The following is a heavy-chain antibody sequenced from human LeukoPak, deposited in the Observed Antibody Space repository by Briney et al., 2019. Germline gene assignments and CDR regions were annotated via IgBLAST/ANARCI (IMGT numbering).Heavy chain of an antibody. CDR2: ISGSGGST. D-gene: IGHD3-9*01. Sequence: GGSLRLSCAASGFTFSSYAMSWVRQAPGKGLEWVSAISGSGGSTYYADSVKGRFTISRDNSKNTLYLQMNSLRAEDTAVYYCAKQGGFDWLTNWFDPWGQGTLVTVPS. CDR1: GFTFSSYA. CDR3: AKQGGFDWLTNWFDP. V-gene: IGHV3-23*01. J-gene: IGHJ5*02.